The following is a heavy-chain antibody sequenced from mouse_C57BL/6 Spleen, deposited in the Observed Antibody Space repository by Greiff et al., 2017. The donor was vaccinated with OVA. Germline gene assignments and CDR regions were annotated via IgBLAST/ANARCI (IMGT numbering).Heavy chain of an antibody. D-gene: IGHD2-3*01. J-gene: IGHJ3*01. Sequence: DVQLVESGGGLVKPGGSLKLSCAASGFTFSSYAMSWVRQTPEKRLEWVATISDGGSYTYYPDNVKGRFTISRDNAKNNLYLQMSHLKSEDTAMYYCARDRWLPPWFAYWGQGTLVTVSA. V-gene: IGHV5-4*01. CDR1: GFTFSSYA. CDR3: ARDRWLPPWFAY. CDR2: ISDGGSYT.